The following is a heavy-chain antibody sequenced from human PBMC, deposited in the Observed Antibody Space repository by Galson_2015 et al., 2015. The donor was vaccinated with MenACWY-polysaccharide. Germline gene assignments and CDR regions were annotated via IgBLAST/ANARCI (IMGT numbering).Heavy chain of an antibody. Sequence: SLRLSCAASGFTFSNYWMSWVRQAPGKGLEWVANIKQDGSEEYYVDSVKGRFTISRDNAKNSLYLQMNSLRTEDTAMYYCASQTWTGYFDYSGQGILVTVSS. J-gene: IGHJ4*02. CDR3: ASQTWTGYFDY. V-gene: IGHV3-7*03. CDR1: GFTFSNYW. CDR2: IKQDGSEE. D-gene: IGHD3-10*01.